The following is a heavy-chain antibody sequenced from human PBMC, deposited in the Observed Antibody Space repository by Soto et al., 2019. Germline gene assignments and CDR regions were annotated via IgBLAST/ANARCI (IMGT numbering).Heavy chain of an antibody. CDR3: ARTSRCEY. CDR1: GGSFSSYY. V-gene: IGHV4-34*01. CDR2: INHRGST. Sequence: QVQLQHWGAGLLKPSETLSLTCAVYGGSFSSYYWSWIRQPPGKGLEWIGEINHRGSTNYNPSLKSRATISVDTSKNQFSLKLSSVTAADTAVYYCARTSRCEYWGQGTLVTVSS. D-gene: IGHD6-6*01. J-gene: IGHJ4*02.